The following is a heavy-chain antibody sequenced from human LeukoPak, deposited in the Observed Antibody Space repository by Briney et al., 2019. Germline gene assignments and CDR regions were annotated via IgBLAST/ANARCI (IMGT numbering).Heavy chain of an antibody. V-gene: IGHV3-30-3*01. Sequence: GRSLRLSCAASGFTFSNYAMYWVRQAPGKGLEWVAVISYDGSNKYYADSVKGRFTISRDNSKSTLYLQMNSLRAEDTAVYYCAREYDNDYYFDYWGQGTLVTFSS. CDR1: GFTFSNYA. CDR2: ISYDGSNK. J-gene: IGHJ4*02. CDR3: AREYDNDYYFDY. D-gene: IGHD3-22*01.